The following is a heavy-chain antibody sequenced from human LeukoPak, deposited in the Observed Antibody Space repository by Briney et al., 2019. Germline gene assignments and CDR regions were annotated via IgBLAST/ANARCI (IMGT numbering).Heavy chain of an antibody. Sequence: GGSLRLSCAASGFTFDDYAMHWVRQAPGKGLEWVSLISWDGGGTYYADTVKGRFTISRDNSKNSLYLQMNSLRAEDTAVYYCARDPKPYYYDSSGPWGQGTLVTVSS. D-gene: IGHD3-22*01. J-gene: IGHJ5*02. CDR1: GFTFDDYA. CDR3: ARDPKPYYYDSSGP. V-gene: IGHV3-43D*03. CDR2: ISWDGGGT.